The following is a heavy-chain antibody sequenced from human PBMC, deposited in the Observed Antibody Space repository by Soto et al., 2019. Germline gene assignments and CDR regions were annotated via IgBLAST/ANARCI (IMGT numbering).Heavy chain of an antibody. Sequence: QVHLVQSGAEVKKPGASVKVSCKGSGYGFTTYGITWVRQAPGQGLEWMAWISAHTGNTNYAQKLQGRVTVTRDPSTSTAYMELRSLRSDDTAVYYCARGRYGDYWGQGALVTVSS. CDR1: GYGFTTYG. CDR2: ISAHTGNT. CDR3: ARGRYGDY. J-gene: IGHJ4*02. V-gene: IGHV1-18*01. D-gene: IGHD1-1*01.